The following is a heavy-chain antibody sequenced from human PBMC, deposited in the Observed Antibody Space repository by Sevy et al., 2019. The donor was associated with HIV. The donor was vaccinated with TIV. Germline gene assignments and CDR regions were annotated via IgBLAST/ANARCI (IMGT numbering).Heavy chain of an antibody. D-gene: IGHD3-10*01. CDR1: GGSISSGGYY. J-gene: IGHJ4*02. CDR3: ARDAHSGRQKNYYFDY. V-gene: IGHV4-31*03. CDR2: IYYSGST. Sequence: SETLSLTCTVSGGSISSGGYYWSWIRQHPGKGLEWIGYIYYSGSTYYNPSLKSRVTISVDTSKNQFSLKLSSVTAADTAGYYCARDAHSGRQKNYYFDYWGQGTLVTVSS.